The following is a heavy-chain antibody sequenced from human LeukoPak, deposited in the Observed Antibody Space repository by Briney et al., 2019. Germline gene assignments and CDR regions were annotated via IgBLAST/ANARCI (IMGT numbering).Heavy chain of an antibody. V-gene: IGHV1-69*02. J-gene: IGHJ4*02. CDR2: IIPILGIA. CDR1: GGTFSSYT. D-gene: IGHD3-22*01. Sequence: SVKVSCKASGGTFSSYTISWVRQAPGQGLEWMGRIIPILGIANYAQKFQGRVTITAEKSTNTAYMELSSLRSEDTAVYYCASTYYYDSSGYYRYDYWGQGTLVTVSS. CDR3: ASTYYYDSSGYYRYDY.